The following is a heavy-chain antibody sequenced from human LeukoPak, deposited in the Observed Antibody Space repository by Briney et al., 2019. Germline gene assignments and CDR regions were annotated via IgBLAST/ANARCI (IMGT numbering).Heavy chain of an antibody. D-gene: IGHD6-13*01. CDR2: VSVGGGST. J-gene: IGHJ4*02. CDR3: AKDITTAGTNYFDS. Sequence: GGSLRLSCAASGFTFSNAWMNWVRQAPGKGLEWVSGVSVGGGSTYYADSVKGRFTISRDNSKNTLSLQMNSLRAEDTAVYYCAKDITTAGTNYFDSWGQGTLVTVSS. V-gene: IGHV3-23*01. CDR1: GFTFSNAW.